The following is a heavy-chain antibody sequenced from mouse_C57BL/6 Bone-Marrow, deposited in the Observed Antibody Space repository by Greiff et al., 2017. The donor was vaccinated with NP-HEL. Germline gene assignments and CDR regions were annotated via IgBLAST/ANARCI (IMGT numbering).Heavy chain of an antibody. CDR2: ISSGSSTI. Sequence: EVKVVESGGGLVKPGGSLKLSCAASGFTFSDYGMHWVRQAPEKGLEWVASISSGSSTIYYADTVKGRFTISRDNAKNTLFLQMTSLRSEDTAMYYCARKGSIYDGYYVRYAMDYWGQGTSVTVSS. CDR1: GFTFSDYG. D-gene: IGHD2-3*01. CDR3: ARKGSIYDGYYVRYAMDY. V-gene: IGHV5-17*01. J-gene: IGHJ4*01.